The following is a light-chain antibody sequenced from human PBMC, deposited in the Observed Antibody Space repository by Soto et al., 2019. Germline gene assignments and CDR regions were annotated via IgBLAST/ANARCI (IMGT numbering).Light chain of an antibody. J-gene: IGKJ1*01. V-gene: IGKV3-20*01. CDR1: QSVSSNY. CDR2: GAS. Sequence: ESVLTQSPGTLSLSPGERATLSCRASQSVSSNYLAWYQQKPGQAPRLLNYGASTRASGIPDRFSGSGSGTDFTLTISRLEPEDSAVYYCQQYGSSPTWTFGQGTKVDIK. CDR3: QQYGSSPTWT.